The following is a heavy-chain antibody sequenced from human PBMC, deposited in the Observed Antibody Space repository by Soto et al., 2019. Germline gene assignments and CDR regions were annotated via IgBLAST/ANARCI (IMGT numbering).Heavy chain of an antibody. V-gene: IGHV3-30*18. J-gene: IGHJ4*02. CDR2: ISYDGSNK. CDR3: AKDSESGVSFGGTGFDY. CDR1: GFAFISYG. D-gene: IGHD3-10*01. Sequence: SWGSLRLSCAASGFAFISYGIHFFRHSPFKWLEWVAVISYDGSNKYYADSVKGRFTISRDNSKNTLYLQMNSLRAEDTAVYYCAKDSESGVSFGGTGFDYWGQGTLVTVSS.